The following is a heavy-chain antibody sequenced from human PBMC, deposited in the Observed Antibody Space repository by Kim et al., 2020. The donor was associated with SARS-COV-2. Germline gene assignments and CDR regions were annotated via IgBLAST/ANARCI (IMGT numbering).Heavy chain of an antibody. J-gene: IGHJ4*02. V-gene: IGHV3-23*01. Sequence: GGSLRLSCTGSGFTFSSFAMSWVRQAPGKGLEWVSGINDSGDKTYYAESVKGRLTISRDNSRNTVYLQMNSLRADDTAVYYCAKGDTSGDHPTYYFEYWGQGTLVAVSS. CDR3: AKGDTSGDHPTYYFEY. CDR1: GFTFSSFA. CDR2: INDSGDKT. D-gene: IGHD1-26*01.